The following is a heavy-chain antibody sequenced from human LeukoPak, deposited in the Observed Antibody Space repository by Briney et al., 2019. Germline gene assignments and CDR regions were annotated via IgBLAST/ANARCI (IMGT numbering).Heavy chain of an antibody. V-gene: IGHV4-30-4*01. D-gene: IGHD3-10*01. CDR2: IYYSGST. CDR3: ARVDFYGSGSYYFDY. CDR1: GGSIRSGDYY. J-gene: IGHJ4*02. Sequence: PSQTLSLTCTVSGGSIRSGDYYWSWIRQPPGKGLEWIGHIYYSGSTYYNPSLKSRVTISVDTSKNQFSLKLSSVTAADTAVYYCARVDFYGSGSYYFDYWGQGTLVTVSS.